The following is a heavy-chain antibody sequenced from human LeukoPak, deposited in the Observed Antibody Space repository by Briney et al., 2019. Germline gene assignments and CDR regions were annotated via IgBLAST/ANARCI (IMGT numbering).Heavy chain of an antibody. V-gene: IGHV3-23*01. CDR1: GFTFSSYA. CDR2: ITDSGTGT. D-gene: IGHD6-19*01. CDR3: AKVRRYSSGWYDFDY. J-gene: IGHJ4*02. Sequence: GGSLRLSCAASGFTFSSYALSWVRQAPGKGLEWVSGITDSGTGTYYADSVKGRFTISRDNSKNTLYLQMNSLRAEDTAVYYCAKVRRYSSGWYDFDYWGQGTLVTVSS.